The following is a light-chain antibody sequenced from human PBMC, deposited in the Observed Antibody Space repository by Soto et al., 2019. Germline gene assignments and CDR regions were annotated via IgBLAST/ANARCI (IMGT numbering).Light chain of an antibody. J-gene: IGKJ1*01. V-gene: IGKV1-39*01. CDR1: ETLNSY. CDR2: AAS. CDR3: QQRYSRLVT. Sequence: DIQMTQSPSSLSASVEDRVIITCRASETLNSYLTWYQQNPGRAPKLLRYAASRLQSGVPSRFSGSGSETVDALTINKRQPEDSATYYCQQRYSRLVTFGQGTKVEIK.